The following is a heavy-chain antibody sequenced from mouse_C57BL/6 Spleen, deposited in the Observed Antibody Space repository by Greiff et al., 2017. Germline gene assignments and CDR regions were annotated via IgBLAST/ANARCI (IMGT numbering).Heavy chain of an antibody. CDR3: ARNQLFDY. V-gene: IGHV1-50*01. CDR1: GYTFTSYW. CDR2: IDPSDSYT. D-gene: IGHD4-1*02. Sequence: QVQLQQPGAELVKPGASVKLSCKASGYTFTSYWMQWVKQRPGQGLEWIGEIDPSDSYTNYNQKFKGKATLTVDTSSSTAYMQLSSLTSGDSAVYYCARNQLFDYWGQGTTLTVSS. J-gene: IGHJ2*01.